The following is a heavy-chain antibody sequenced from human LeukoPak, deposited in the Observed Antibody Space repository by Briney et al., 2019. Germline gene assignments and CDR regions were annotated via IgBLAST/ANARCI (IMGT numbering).Heavy chain of an antibody. J-gene: IGHJ6*02. Sequence: SETLSLTCTVSGGSISSSSYYWGWIRQPPGKGLEWIGSIYYSGSTYYNPSLKSRVTISVDTSENQFSLKLSSVTAADTAVYYCARHIRGSRPGYYYYGMDVWGQGTTVTVSS. V-gene: IGHV4-39*01. CDR1: GGSISSSSYY. CDR2: IYYSGST. CDR3: ARHIRGSRPGYYYYGMDV. D-gene: IGHD3-10*01.